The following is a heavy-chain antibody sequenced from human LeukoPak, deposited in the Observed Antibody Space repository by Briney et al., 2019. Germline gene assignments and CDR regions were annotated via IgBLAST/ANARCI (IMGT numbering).Heavy chain of an antibody. Sequence: ASVKVSCKASGYTFTGYYVHWVRQAPGQGLEWMGWINPNSGGTNYAQKFQGRVTMTRDTSISTAYMELSRLRSDDTAVYYCAHTSGSSGSYEIDYWGQGTLVTVSS. D-gene: IGHD1-26*01. CDR2: INPNSGGT. CDR1: GYTFTGYY. J-gene: IGHJ4*02. CDR3: AHTSGSSGSYEIDY. V-gene: IGHV1-2*02.